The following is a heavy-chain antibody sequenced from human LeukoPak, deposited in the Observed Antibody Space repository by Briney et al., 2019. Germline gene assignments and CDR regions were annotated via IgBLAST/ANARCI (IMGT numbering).Heavy chain of an antibody. CDR1: GFTFSSYS. J-gene: IGHJ4*02. CDR2: ISSSSIYI. V-gene: IGHV3-21*04. CDR3: ARDPLLRFSHSFDY. D-gene: IGHD5-12*01. Sequence: GGSLRLSCAASGFTFSSYSMNGARQAPGKGREGGSSISSSSIYIYYADCVTSRFTISRENAKNSLYMQMNSVRDEDTAVYYCARDPLLRFSHSFDYWGQGTLVTVSS.